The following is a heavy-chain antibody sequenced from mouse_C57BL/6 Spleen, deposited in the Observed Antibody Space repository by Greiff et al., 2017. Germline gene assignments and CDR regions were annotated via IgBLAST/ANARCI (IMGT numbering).Heavy chain of an antibody. J-gene: IGHJ2*01. CDR2: INPYNGGT. CDR3: ARTPPDNRGDY. CDR1: GYTFTDYY. D-gene: IGHD2-14*01. Sequence: EVQLQQSGPVLVKPGASVKMSCKASGYTFTDYYMNWVKQSHGKSLEWIGVINPYNGGTSYNQKFKGKATLTVDKSSSTADMELNSLTSEDSAVYDCARTPPDNRGDYWGQGTTLTVSS. V-gene: IGHV1-19*01.